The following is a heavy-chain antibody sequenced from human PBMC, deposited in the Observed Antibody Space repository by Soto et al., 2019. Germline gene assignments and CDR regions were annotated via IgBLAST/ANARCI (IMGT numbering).Heavy chain of an antibody. V-gene: IGHV4-59*01. CDR1: GGSISSYY. CDR3: AGAERCGELGHAFDI. CDR2: IYYSGST. J-gene: IGHJ3*02. Sequence: QVQLQESGPGLVKPSETLSLTCTVSGGSISSYYWSWIRQPPGKGLEWIGYIYYSGSTNYNPSLKSRVTMSVDTSKNQFSLRRSAGSAAEWAGCYCAGAERCGELGHAFDILGQGTIVTVSS. D-gene: IGHD1-1*01.